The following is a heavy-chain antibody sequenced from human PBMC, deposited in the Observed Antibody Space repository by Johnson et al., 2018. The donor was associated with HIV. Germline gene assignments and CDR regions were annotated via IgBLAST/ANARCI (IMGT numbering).Heavy chain of an antibody. V-gene: IGHV3-33*06. CDR2: MWYDGSKK. CDR1: GFTFSSYG. D-gene: IGHD6-13*01. J-gene: IGHJ3*02. CDR3: AKCIWGSSLIDVFDI. Sequence: QVQVVESGGGVVQPGRSLRLSCEASGFTFSSYGMHWVRQAPGKGLEWVASMWYDGSKKYYGDSVKGRFTISRDNSKNTLYLQMNSLSAEDTAVYYCAKCIWGSSLIDVFDIWAKGQWSPSLQ.